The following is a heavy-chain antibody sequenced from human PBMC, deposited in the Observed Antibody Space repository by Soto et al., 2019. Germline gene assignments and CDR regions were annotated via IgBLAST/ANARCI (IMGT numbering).Heavy chain of an antibody. CDR1: GGSISSSSYY. CDR3: ARLSPNIAAPGLGYYYYGMDV. CDR2: IYYSGST. D-gene: IGHD6-6*01. V-gene: IGHV4-39*01. Sequence: SETLSLTCTVSGGSISSSSYYWGWIRQPPGKGLEWIGSIYYSGSTYYNPSLKSRVTISVDTSKNQFSLKLSSVTAADTAVYYCARLSPNIAAPGLGYYYYGMDVCGQGTTVTVSS. J-gene: IGHJ6*02.